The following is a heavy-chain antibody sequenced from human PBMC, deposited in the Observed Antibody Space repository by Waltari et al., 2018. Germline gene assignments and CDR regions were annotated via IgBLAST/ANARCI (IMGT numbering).Heavy chain of an antibody. J-gene: IGHJ4*02. V-gene: IGHV3-7*01. Sequence: EVQLVESGGGLVQPGGSLRLSCAASVLPLVVYGISWFGQAPGKGLEWVANIKQDGSEKYYVDSVKGRFTISRDNAKNSLYLQMNNLRAEDTAVYYCARDRSSSSWYEVDYWGQGTLVTVSS. CDR2: IKQDGSEK. D-gene: IGHD6-13*01. CDR1: VLPLVVYG. CDR3: ARDRSSSSWYEVDY.